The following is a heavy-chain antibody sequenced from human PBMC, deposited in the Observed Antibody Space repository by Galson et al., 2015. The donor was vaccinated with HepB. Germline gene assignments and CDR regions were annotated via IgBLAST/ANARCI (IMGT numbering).Heavy chain of an antibody. CDR2: ISYDGVDK. CDR1: GFTFSSHA. J-gene: IGHJ4*02. D-gene: IGHD6-19*01. V-gene: IGHV3-30*18. CDR3: AKAEVPFSSGWDYYDY. Sequence: SLRLSCAVSGFTFSSHAMHWVRQAPGEGLEWVADISYDGVDKYYADSVKGRFTISRDNAKNTLYLQMNSLKTEDTAVYYCAKAEVPFSSGWDYYDYWGQGTGVTVSS.